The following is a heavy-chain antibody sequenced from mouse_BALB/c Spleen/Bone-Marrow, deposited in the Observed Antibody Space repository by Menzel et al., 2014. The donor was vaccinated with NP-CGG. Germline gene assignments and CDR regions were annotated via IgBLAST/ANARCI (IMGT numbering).Heavy chain of an antibody. CDR1: GFNIEDSY. V-gene: IGHV14-3*02. D-gene: IGHD1-1*01. CDR3: ARNYGSSLDY. J-gene: IGHJ2*01. Sequence: EVQLVESGAEIVKPGASVKSSCTTSGFNIEDSYIYWMKQRPEQGLEWIGRIDPANGNTIYDPKFQGKATITVDTSSATAYLQLSSLTSEDTAVYYCARNYGSSLDYWGQGTTLTVSS. CDR2: IDPANGNT.